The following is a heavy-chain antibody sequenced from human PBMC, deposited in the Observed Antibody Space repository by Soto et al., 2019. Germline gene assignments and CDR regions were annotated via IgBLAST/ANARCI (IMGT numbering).Heavy chain of an antibody. CDR1: GGTFSSYA. J-gene: IGHJ6*02. V-gene: IGHV1-69*13. CDR3: ARTLSGYSYGPYYYYGMDV. D-gene: IGHD5-18*01. Sequence: ASVKLSCKDPGGTFSSYAISWVRQAPGQGLEWMGGIIPIFGTANYAQKFQGRVTITADESTSTAYMELSSLRSEDTAVYYCARTLSGYSYGPYYYYGMDVWGQGTTVT. CDR2: IIPIFGTA.